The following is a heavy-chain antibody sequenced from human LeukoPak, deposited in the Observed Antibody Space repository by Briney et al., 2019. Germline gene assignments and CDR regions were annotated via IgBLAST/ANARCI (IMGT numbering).Heavy chain of an antibody. V-gene: IGHV4-4*09. J-gene: IGHJ6*03. Sequence: SETLSPTCTVSGGSISSYYWSWIRQPPGKGLEWIGYIYTSGSTNYNPSLKSRVTISVDTSKNQFSLKLSSVTAADTAVYYCASSDCSSTSCYYHYYYYYMDVWGKGTTVTVSS. D-gene: IGHD2-2*01. CDR1: GGSISSYY. CDR2: IYTSGST. CDR3: ASSDCSSTSCYYHYYYYYMDV.